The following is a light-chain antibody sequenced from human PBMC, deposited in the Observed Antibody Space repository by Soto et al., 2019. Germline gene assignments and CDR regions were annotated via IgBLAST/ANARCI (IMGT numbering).Light chain of an antibody. CDR3: QQANSFPIT. Sequence: DIQMTQSPSFVSASVGARVTITCRASQPISNWLAWYQQNPGKAPKLLIYVASALHSGVPSRFSGSGSGTEFTLSSSSLQTEDFATYYCQQANSFPITFGQGTRLEIK. CDR1: QPISNW. J-gene: IGKJ5*01. CDR2: VAS. V-gene: IGKV1-12*01.